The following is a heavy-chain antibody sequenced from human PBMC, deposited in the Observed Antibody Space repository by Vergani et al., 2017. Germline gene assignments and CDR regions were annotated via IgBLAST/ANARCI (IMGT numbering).Heavy chain of an antibody. Sequence: QVQLQESGPGLVKPPGTPSLTCAVSGFSISSKNCWTWVRQPPGKGLEWIGEICHTEDTKYSPSLKSRVTVSVDESRNLFSLRLNPVTAADTAVYYCATIGYRRWGYYFDYWGQGILVTVSS. V-gene: IGHV4-4*03. D-gene: IGHD2-2*02. CDR3: ATIGYRRWGYYFDY. CDR2: ICHTEDT. CDR1: GFSISSKNC. J-gene: IGHJ4*02.